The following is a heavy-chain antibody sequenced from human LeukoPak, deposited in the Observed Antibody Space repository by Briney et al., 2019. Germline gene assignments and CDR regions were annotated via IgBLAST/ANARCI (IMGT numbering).Heavy chain of an antibody. Sequence: GGSLRLSCAASGFTFSNYPMSWVRQAPGKGLEWVSLISGSGNRTYYADSVKGRFTISRDNSKNTLYLQMNSLRAEDTAVYYCAKVLVLVSANRYYFDYWGQGTLVTVSS. CDR2: ISGSGNRT. CDR1: GFTFSNYP. V-gene: IGHV3-23*01. J-gene: IGHJ4*02. CDR3: AKVLVLVSANRYYFDY. D-gene: IGHD2-15*01.